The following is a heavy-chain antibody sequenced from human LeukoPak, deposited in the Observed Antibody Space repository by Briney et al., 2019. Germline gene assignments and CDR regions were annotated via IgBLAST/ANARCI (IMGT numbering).Heavy chain of an antibody. CDR3: AKDWGGDLYYFDY. Sequence: PGGSLRLSCAASGFTFSNCAMTWVRQTPGKGLEWVSAISGSGGSTYYADSVKGRFSISRDNSKNTLYMQMNSLRADVTAVYYCAKDWGGDLYYFDYWGQGILVTVSS. D-gene: IGHD3-16*01. V-gene: IGHV3-23*01. CDR2: ISGSGGST. J-gene: IGHJ4*02. CDR1: GFTFSNCA.